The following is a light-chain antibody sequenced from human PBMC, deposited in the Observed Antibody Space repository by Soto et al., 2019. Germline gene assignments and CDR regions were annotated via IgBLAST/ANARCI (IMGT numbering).Light chain of an antibody. CDR3: QQYGTPMYT. CDR2: GAS. CDR1: QSIRDNY. J-gene: IGKJ2*01. V-gene: IGKV3-20*01. Sequence: EIVLTQSPDTVSLSPGQRVTLSCRASQSIRDNYLAWYQQNPGQAPRLLIYGASTRATGIPDRFSGSGSGTDFTLTINSLEPEDFAVYFCQQYGTPMYTFGQGTKLEIK.